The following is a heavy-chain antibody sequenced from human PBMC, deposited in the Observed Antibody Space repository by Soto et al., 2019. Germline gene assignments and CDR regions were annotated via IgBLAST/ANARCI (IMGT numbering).Heavy chain of an antibody. CDR2: ITVNGNT. D-gene: IGHD1-7*01. CDR3: ARESGENWTYEAH. CDR1: GAYISDFS. Sequence: QVQLLESGPGLVKPWDTLSLTCTVSGAYISDFSWSWIRQPAGKGLEWIGRITVNGNTQYNPSFRSRVTMSMDTSRNQFFLNLQSATAADTALYYCARESGENWTYEAHWGQGTLVTVSS. V-gene: IGHV4-4*07. J-gene: IGHJ1*01.